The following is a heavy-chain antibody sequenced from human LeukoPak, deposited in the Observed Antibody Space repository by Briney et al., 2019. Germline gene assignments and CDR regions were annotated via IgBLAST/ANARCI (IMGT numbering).Heavy chain of an antibody. J-gene: IGHJ6*03. CDR1: GFTFSSYS. Sequence: GGSLRLSCAASGFTFSSYSMNWVRQAPGKGLEWVSSISSSSSYIYYADSVKGRFTISRDNAKNSLYLQMNSLRAEDTAVYYCAKDRRSRYYYYYYMDVWGKGTTVTVSS. V-gene: IGHV3-21*01. CDR2: ISSSSSYI. CDR3: AKDRRSRYYYYYYMDV.